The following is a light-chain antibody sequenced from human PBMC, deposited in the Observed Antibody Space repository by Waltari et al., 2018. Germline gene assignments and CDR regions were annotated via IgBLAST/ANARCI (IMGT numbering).Light chain of an antibody. J-gene: IGKJ4*01. CDR2: KAS. CDR3: QQYNSYSLLT. V-gene: IGKV1-5*03. Sequence: DIQMTQSPSTLSASVGDRVPITCRASQSISNWLACYQQKPGKAPKLLIYKASTLESGVPSRFSGSGSGTDFTLTISSLQPDDFATYYCQQYNSYSLLTFGGGTKIEIK. CDR1: QSISNW.